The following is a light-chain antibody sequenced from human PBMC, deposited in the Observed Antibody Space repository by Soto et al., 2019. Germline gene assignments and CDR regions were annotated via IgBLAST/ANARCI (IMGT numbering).Light chain of an antibody. CDR3: QQYGSSPLT. Sequence: EIVLTQSPATLSLSPGERATLSCRASQSVSSYLAWYQQKPGQTPRLLIYDASNRAPGIPARFSGSGSGTDFTLTISRLETEDFALYYCQQYGSSPLTFGGGTKVDI. CDR2: DAS. V-gene: IGKV3-20*01. CDR1: QSVSSY. J-gene: IGKJ4*01.